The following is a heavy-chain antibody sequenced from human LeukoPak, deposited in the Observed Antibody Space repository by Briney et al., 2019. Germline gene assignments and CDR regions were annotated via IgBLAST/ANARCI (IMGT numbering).Heavy chain of an antibody. D-gene: IGHD6-13*01. CDR1: GFTFSSYA. CDR3: AKDRRGIAAAGNFDY. V-gene: IGHV3-23*01. CDR2: ISGSGSNT. Sequence: PGGSLRLSCAASGFTFSSYAMNWVRQAPGKGLEWVSAISGSGSNTYYSDSVKGRFTISRDNSKNTLYLQMNSLRAEDTAVYYCAKDRRGIAAAGNFDYWGQGTLVTVSS. J-gene: IGHJ4*02.